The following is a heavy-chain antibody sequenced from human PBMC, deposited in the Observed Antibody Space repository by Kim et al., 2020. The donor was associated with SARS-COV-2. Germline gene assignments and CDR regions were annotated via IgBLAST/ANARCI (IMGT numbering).Heavy chain of an antibody. CDR3: AKDMLGLYYYYGMHV. Sequence: ADSVKGRFTISSDNAKNALYLQMNSLRAEDTALYYCAKDMLGLYYYYGMHVWGQGTTVTVSS. D-gene: IGHD6-6*01. V-gene: IGHV3-9*01. J-gene: IGHJ6*02.